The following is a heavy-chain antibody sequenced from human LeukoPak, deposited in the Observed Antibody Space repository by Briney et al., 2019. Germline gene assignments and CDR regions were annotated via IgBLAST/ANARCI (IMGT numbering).Heavy chain of an antibody. Sequence: TGGSLRLSCAASGFTFNHAWMSWVRQAPGKGLEWVGRIKSKTDRGTTDYAAPVKGRFTISRDDSKNTLYLQMNSLKTEDTAVYYCTTVGSSRYYYYFDYWGQGSLVTVSS. D-gene: IGHD3-22*01. CDR1: GFTFNHAW. V-gene: IGHV3-15*01. J-gene: IGHJ4*02. CDR2: IKSKTDRGTT. CDR3: TTVGSSRYYYYFDY.